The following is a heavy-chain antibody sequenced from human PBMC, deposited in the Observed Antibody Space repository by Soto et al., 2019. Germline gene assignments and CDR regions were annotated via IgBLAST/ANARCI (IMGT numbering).Heavy chain of an antibody. CDR2: ISAHNGNT. CDR1: GYTFTSYG. V-gene: IGHV1-18*01. Sequence: QVHLVQSGAEVKKPGASVKVSCKASGYTFTSYGTTWVRQAPGHGLEWMGWISAHNGNTDYAQKLQGRVIVTRDTSTGTAYMELRSLRSDDTAVYYCARGRYGDYWGQGALVTVSS. D-gene: IGHD1-1*01. CDR3: ARGRYGDY. J-gene: IGHJ4*02.